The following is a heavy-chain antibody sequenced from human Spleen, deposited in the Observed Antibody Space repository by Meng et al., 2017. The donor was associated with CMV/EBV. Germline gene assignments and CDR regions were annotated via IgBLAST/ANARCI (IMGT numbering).Heavy chain of an antibody. Sequence: SLKISCAASGFTFDDYAMHWVRQAPGKGLEWVSGISWNSGSIGYADSVKGRFTISRDNAENSLFLQMNSLRVEDTAVYYCARVGEGSGSSGGMDVWGQGTTVTVSS. V-gene: IGHV3-9*01. CDR1: GFTFDDYA. J-gene: IGHJ6*02. CDR3: ARVGEGSGSSGGMDV. CDR2: ISWNSGSI. D-gene: IGHD3-10*01.